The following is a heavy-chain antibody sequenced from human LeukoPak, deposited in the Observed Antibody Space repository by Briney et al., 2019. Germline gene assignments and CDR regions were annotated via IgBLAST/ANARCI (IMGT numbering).Heavy chain of an antibody. CDR1: GYTFTSYY. Sequence: ASVKVSCKASGYTFTSYYMHWVRQAPGQGLEWMGIINPSGGSTSYAQKFQGRVTMTRNTSISTAYMELSSLRSEDTAVYYCARVFPVGATAYWGQGTLVTVSS. J-gene: IGHJ4*02. CDR2: INPSGGST. CDR3: ARVFPVGATAY. V-gene: IGHV1-46*01. D-gene: IGHD1-26*01.